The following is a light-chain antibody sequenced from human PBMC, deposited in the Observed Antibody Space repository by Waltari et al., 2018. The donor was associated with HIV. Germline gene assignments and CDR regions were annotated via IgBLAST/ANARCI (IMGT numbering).Light chain of an antibody. CDR2: DAS. V-gene: IGKV3-15*01. CDR1: QSVRNH. Sequence: LVMTQSPATLSVSPGERATLSCRASQSVRNHLAWYQHKPGQAPRLLIYDASTRATGLPARFSGSGSGTEFTLTINTLQSEDFAVYYCQQYDNWPPYTFGQGTKLEI. CDR3: QQYDNWPPYT. J-gene: IGKJ2*01.